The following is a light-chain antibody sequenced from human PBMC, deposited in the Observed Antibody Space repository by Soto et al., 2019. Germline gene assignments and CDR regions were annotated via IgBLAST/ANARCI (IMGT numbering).Light chain of an antibody. CDR1: QSVISY. V-gene: IGKV1-39*01. CDR3: LQTYSTPFT. CDR2: AAS. J-gene: IGKJ3*01. Sequence: DIQMTQSPSSLSASVGDKVTITCRASQSVISYLNWYQQKPGRAPKLLIFAASSLQSGVPSRFSGSGSGTDFTLTISSLQPEDFATYYCLQTYSTPFTFVPGTKVDIK.